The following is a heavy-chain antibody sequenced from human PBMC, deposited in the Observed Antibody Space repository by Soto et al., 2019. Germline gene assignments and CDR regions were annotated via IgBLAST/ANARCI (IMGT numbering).Heavy chain of an antibody. CDR3: TRHVNSLVGASH. J-gene: IGHJ4*02. CDR1: GFTFSGSA. Sequence: EVQLVESGGGLVQPGGSLKLSCAASGFTFSGSAMHWVRQASGKGLEWVGRIRSKANSYATAYAASVKGRFTISRDDSRNRAYLQVNSLKTEDTAVYYCTRHVNSLVGASHWGQGTLVPVSS. V-gene: IGHV3-73*02. D-gene: IGHD1-26*01. CDR2: IRSKANSYAT.